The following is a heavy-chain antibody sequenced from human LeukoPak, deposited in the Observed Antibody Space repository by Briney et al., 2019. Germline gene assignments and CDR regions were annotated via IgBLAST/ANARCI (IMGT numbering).Heavy chain of an antibody. CDR1: GYTLTELS. Sequence: ASVKVSCKVSGYTLTELSMHWVRQAPGEGLEWMGGFDPEDGETIYAQKFQGRVTMTEDTSTDTAYMELSSLRSEDTAVYYCATGGVRIAAAGPDYGGQGTLVTVSS. CDR3: ATGGVRIAAAGPDY. D-gene: IGHD6-13*01. V-gene: IGHV1-24*01. J-gene: IGHJ4*02. CDR2: FDPEDGET.